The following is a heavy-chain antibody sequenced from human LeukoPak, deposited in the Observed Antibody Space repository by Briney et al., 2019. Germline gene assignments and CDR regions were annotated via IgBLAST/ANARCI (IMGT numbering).Heavy chain of an antibody. CDR3: AKAQVSSGWYPAEYFQH. D-gene: IGHD6-19*01. J-gene: IGHJ1*01. CDR1: GFTFSSYA. Sequence: GGSLRLSCAASGFTFSSYAMSWVRQAPGKGLEWVSAISGSGGSTYYADSVKGRFTISRDNSKNTLYLQMNSLRAEDTAVYYCAKAQVSSGWYPAEYFQHWGQGTLVTVSS. CDR2: ISGSGGST. V-gene: IGHV3-23*01.